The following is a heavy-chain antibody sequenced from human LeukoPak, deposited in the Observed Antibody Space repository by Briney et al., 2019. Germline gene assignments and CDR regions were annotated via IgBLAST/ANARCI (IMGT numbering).Heavy chain of an antibody. D-gene: IGHD2-2*01. J-gene: IGHJ6*03. Sequence: ASVKVSCKASGGTFSSYAISWVRQAPGQGLEWMGRIIPILGIANYAQKFQGRVTITADKSTSTAYMELSRLRSDDTAVYYCARDLIVVVPAARHMDVWGKGTTVTVSS. CDR3: ARDLIVVVPAARHMDV. V-gene: IGHV1-69*04. CDR1: GGTFSSYA. CDR2: IIPILGIA.